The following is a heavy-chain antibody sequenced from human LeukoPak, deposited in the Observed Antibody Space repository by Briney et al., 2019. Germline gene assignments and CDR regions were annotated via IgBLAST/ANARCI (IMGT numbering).Heavy chain of an antibody. CDR1: GFTFSSCS. CDR3: AVLRSVAGDGY. J-gene: IGHJ4*02. D-gene: IGHD3-10*01. V-gene: IGHV3-21*01. CDR2: ISSSSSYI. Sequence: SGGSLRLSCAASGFTFSSCSMNWVRQAPGKGLEWVSSISSSSSYIYYADSVKGRFTISRDNAKNSLYLQMNSLRAEDTAVYYCAVLRSVAGDGYWGQGALVTVSS.